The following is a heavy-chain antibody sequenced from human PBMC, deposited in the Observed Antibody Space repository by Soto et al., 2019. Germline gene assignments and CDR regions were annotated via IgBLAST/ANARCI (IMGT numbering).Heavy chain of an antibody. J-gene: IGHJ5*02. CDR1: GFTFSSYS. D-gene: IGHD3-3*01. V-gene: IGHV3-48*02. CDR2: ISSSSSTI. CDR3: ARDRSYYDFWSGYPNWFDP. Sequence: PGGSLRLSCAASGFTFSSYSMNWVRQAPGKGLEWVSYISSSSSTIYYADSVKRRFTISRDNAKNSLYLQMNSLRDEDTAVYYCARDRSYYDFWSGYPNWFDPWGQGTLVTVSS.